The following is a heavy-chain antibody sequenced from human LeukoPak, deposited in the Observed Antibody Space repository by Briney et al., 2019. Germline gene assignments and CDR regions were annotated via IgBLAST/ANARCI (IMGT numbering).Heavy chain of an antibody. D-gene: IGHD2/OR15-2a*01. CDR1: GGSISTYF. CDR2: ISYSGST. Sequence: PSETLSLTCTVSGGSISTYFWNWIRQPPGKGLEWIGYISYSGSTHYNPSLESRVTISVDTSKNRFSLDLTSVTAADTAVYYCARHHHVNSVTFSQHWGQGTLVTVSS. J-gene: IGHJ1*01. V-gene: IGHV4-59*08. CDR3: ARHHHVNSVTFSQH.